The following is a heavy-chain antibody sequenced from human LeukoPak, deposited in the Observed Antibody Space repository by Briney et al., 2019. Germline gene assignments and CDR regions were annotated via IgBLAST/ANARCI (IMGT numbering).Heavy chain of an antibody. J-gene: IGHJ5*02. D-gene: IGHD3-10*01. CDR1: GFTFRSYW. CDR2: LNFDGSDT. V-gene: IGHV3-74*01. CDR3: ATVWFGDYWFDP. Sequence: GGSLRLSCATSGFTFRSYWMHWVRQAPGKGLVWVSRLNFDGSDTSYADSVKGRFTISRDNAKNSLYLQMNSLRAEDSAVYYCATVWFGDYWFDPWGQGTLVTVSS.